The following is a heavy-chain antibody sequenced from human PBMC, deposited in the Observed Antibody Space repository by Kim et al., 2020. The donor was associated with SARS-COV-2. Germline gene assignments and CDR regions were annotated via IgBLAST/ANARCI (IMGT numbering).Heavy chain of an antibody. CDR3: ASLWFGDGRVDY. J-gene: IGHJ4*02. Sequence: SETLSLTCAVYGGSFSGYYWSWIRQPPGKGLEWIGEINHSGSTNYNPSLKSRVTISVDTSKNQFSLKLSSVTAADTAVYYCASLWFGDGRVDYWGQGTLV. V-gene: IGHV4-34*01. CDR2: INHSGST. CDR1: GGSFSGYY. D-gene: IGHD3-10*01.